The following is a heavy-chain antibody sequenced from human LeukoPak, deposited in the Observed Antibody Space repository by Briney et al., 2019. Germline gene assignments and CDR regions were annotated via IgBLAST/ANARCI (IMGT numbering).Heavy chain of an antibody. V-gene: IGHV3-7*01. J-gene: IGHJ4*02. Sequence: GGSLRLSCAASGFTFSSYWMSWVRQAPGKGLEWVASIKEDGSDKYYVDSVKGRFTISRDNAKNSLYLQMKSLRVDDTAVYYCARDFGSLEDYFDYWGQGTLVTVSS. CDR2: IKEDGSDK. D-gene: IGHD3-10*01. CDR3: ARDFGSLEDYFDY. CDR1: GFTFSSYW.